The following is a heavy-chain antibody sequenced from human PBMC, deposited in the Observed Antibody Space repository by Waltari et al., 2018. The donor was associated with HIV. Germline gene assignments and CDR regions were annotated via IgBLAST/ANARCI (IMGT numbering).Heavy chain of an antibody. CDR3: ARGLDYGDYAGY. CDR2: IKQDGSEK. D-gene: IGHD4-17*01. Sequence: EVQLVESGGGLVQPGGSLRLSCEASGFTFSSYWMSWVRQAPGKGLEWVANIKQDGSEKYYVDSVKGRFTISRDNAKNSLYLQMNSLRAEDTAVYYCARGLDYGDYAGYWGQGTLVTVSS. J-gene: IGHJ4*02. CDR1: GFTFSSYW. V-gene: IGHV3-7*04.